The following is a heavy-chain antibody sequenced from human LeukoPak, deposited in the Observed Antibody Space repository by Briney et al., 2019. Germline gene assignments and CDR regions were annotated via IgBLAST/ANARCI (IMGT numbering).Heavy chain of an antibody. D-gene: IGHD3-16*01. V-gene: IGHV3-9*01. J-gene: IGHJ4*02. CDR2: ISWNSGSI. Sequence: GGSLRLSCAVSGFTFYDYAMHWVRQAPGKGLEWVSGISWNSGSIGYADSVKGRFTISRDNAKNSLYLQMNSLRAEDTAVYYCARSLGEPYWGQGTLVTVSS. CDR3: ARSLGEPY. CDR1: GFTFYDYA.